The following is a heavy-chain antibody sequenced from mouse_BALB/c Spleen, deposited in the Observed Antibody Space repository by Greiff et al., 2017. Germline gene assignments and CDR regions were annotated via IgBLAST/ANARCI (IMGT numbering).Heavy chain of an antibody. V-gene: IGHV1-7*01. CDR1: GYTFTSYW. J-gene: IGHJ4*01. Sequence: QVHVKQSGAELAKPGASVKMSCKASGYTFTSYWMHWVKQRPGQGLEWIGYINPSTGYTEYNQKFKDKATLTADKSSSTAYMQLSSLTSEDSAVYYCARWLSYAMDYWGQGTSVTVSS. CDR3: ARWLSYAMDY. CDR2: INPSTGYT. D-gene: IGHD2-2*01.